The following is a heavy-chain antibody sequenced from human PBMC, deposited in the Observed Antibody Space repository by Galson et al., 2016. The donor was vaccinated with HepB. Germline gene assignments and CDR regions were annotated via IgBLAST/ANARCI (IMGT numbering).Heavy chain of an antibody. CDR3: VGADTYYYGLDV. V-gene: IGHV3-30*03. CDR1: GFTFSYYD. J-gene: IGHJ6*02. CDR2: ISYDGSNK. Sequence: SLRLSCAASGFTFSYYDMNWVRQAPGKGLEWVAVISYDGSNKYYADSVTGRFTISRDNSRNTLCLQMNSLRGEDTAVYYCVGADTYYYGLDVWGQGTTVTVSS. D-gene: IGHD3-16*01.